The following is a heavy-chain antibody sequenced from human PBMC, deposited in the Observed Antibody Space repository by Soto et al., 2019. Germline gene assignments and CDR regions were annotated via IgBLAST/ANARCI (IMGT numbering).Heavy chain of an antibody. CDR2: IWYDGSNK. J-gene: IGHJ4*02. D-gene: IGHD3-10*01. CDR3: ARGFGTAAFDY. Sequence: QVQLVESGGGVVQPGRSLRLSCAASGFTFSSYGMHWVRQAPGKGLEWVAVIWYDGSNKYYADSVKGRFTISGDNSKNTLYLHMNSLRAEDTAVYYCARGFGTAAFDYWGQGTLVTVSS. V-gene: IGHV3-33*01. CDR1: GFTFSSYG.